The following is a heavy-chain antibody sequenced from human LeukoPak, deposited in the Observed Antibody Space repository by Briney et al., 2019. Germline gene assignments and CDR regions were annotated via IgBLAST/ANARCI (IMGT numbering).Heavy chain of an antibody. CDR3: ARDAAIGAAGVFDS. J-gene: IGHJ4*02. Sequence: PSETLSLTCIVSGGSISSYYWSWIRQPAGKGLEWIGRMYFSRTPKYNPALESRVIMSVDTSKNQFSLKLTSVTAADTAVYYCARDAAIGAAGVFDSWGRGTLVIVSS. D-gene: IGHD6-13*01. CDR1: GGSISSYY. V-gene: IGHV4-4*07. CDR2: MYFSRTP.